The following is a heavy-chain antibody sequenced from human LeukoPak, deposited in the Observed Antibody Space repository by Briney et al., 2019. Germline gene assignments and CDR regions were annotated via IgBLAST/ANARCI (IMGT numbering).Heavy chain of an antibody. V-gene: IGHV5-51*01. CDR2: MYPGDSDT. J-gene: IGHJ4*02. CDR3: GRHLYGGNSAIDY. D-gene: IGHD4-23*01. CDR1: GYSFTSYW. Sequence: GESLKISCQGSGYSFTSYWIVWVRQMPGKGLEWLGIMYPGDSDTRYSPSFQGQVTISVDKSISTAYLQWSSLKASDTAMYYCGRHLYGGNSAIDYWGQGTLVTVSS.